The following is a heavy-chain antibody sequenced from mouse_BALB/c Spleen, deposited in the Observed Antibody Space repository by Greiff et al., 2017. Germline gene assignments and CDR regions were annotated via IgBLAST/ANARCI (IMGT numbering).Heavy chain of an antibody. D-gene: IGHD1-1*01. CDR3: ARRGTTVVATDYYAMDY. V-gene: IGHV1-4*01. Sequence: VQLQQSGAELARPGASVKMSCKASGYTFTSYTMHWVKQRPGQGLEWIGYINPSSGYTNYNQKFKDKATLTADKSSSTAYMQLSSLTSEDSAVYYCARRGTTVVATDYYAMDYWGQGTSVTVSS. J-gene: IGHJ4*01. CDR1: GYTFTSYT. CDR2: INPSSGYT.